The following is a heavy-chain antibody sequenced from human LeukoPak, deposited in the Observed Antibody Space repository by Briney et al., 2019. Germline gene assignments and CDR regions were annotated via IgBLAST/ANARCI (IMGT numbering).Heavy chain of an antibody. CDR2: INGGAT. CDR3: AKVRGYSNHPLFDY. V-gene: IGHV3-23*01. D-gene: IGHD4-11*01. J-gene: IGHJ4*02. Sequence: GGSLRLSCAASGFTFSTYAMSWVRQAPGKGLEWVSGINGGATYYADSVKGRFTISRDNSKNTLYLQMNSLRAEDTAVYYCAKVRGYSNHPLFDYWGQGTLVTVSS. CDR1: GFTFSTYA.